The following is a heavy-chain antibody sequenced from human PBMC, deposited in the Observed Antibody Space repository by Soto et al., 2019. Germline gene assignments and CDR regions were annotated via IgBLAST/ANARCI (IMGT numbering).Heavy chain of an antibody. Sequence: QVQLVQSGAEVKRPGSAVKVSCRASGATFSRQGYAWVRQAPGQGLEWMGGMIPMLNKVNYEEKLKGRVPMTADESTTTVYMELTSLTPEDTAVYYCASDKGGERGYSGYAAFAYWGQGTPVTVSS. V-gene: IGHV1-69*01. CDR1: GATFSRQG. CDR2: MIPMLNKV. J-gene: IGHJ4*02. CDR3: ASDKGGERGYSGYAAFAY. D-gene: IGHD5-12*01.